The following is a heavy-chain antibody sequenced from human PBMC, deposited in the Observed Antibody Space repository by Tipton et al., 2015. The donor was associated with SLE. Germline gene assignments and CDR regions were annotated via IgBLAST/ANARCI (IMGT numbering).Heavy chain of an antibody. V-gene: IGHV3-30*01. CDR3: AKEGPVVDVEL. CDR1: GFPFSPYP. Sequence: SLRLSCVASGFPFSPYPMHWVRQAPVKGLEWVAIISNDGRNQYYADSVKGRFTISRDNSKNSLYLQMNSLRAEDTALYYCAKEGPVVDVELWGQGTLVTVSS. D-gene: IGHD3-22*01. J-gene: IGHJ4*02. CDR2: ISNDGRNQ.